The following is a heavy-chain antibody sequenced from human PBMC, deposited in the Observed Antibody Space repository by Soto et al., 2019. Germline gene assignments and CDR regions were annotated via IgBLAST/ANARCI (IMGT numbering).Heavy chain of an antibody. D-gene: IGHD2-21*02. CDR2: IGRRSDI. V-gene: IGHV3-21*01. CDR1: GFSFITYS. CDR3: AREETAWPLAYGLDV. J-gene: IGHJ6*02. Sequence: GGSLRLSCEASGFSFITYSMHWVRQAPGKGLEWVSSIGRRSDIYYADSVKGRFTISRDNAKNSVSLQMNSLRDEDTAVYYCAREETAWPLAYGLDVWGQGTTVTVSS.